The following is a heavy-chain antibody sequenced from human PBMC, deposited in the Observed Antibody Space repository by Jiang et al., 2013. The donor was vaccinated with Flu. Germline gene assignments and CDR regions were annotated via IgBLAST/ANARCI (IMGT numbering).Heavy chain of an antibody. CDR2: VHYTGTT. V-gene: IGHV4-59*02. D-gene: IGHD5-24*01. CDR3: ARRGRDGYNSHFDY. Sequence: GLVKPSGTLSLTCTVSGGSVYTYYWAWVRQAPGKGLESIGYVHYTGTTNYNPALQSRVTMSMDKSRNQFSLKMTAVTAADTAIYYCARRGRDGYNSHFDYWGRGTLVNVSS. J-gene: IGHJ4*02. CDR1: GGSVYTYY.